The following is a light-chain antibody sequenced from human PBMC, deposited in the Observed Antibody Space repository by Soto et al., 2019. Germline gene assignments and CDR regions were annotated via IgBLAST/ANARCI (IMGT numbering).Light chain of an antibody. V-gene: IGKV3D-15*01. CDR3: QQYNNWRT. Sequence: EVVLTQSPGTLSLSPGERATLSCRASQSFTNTYLAWYQQKPGQAPRLLIYGASSRATGISDRFSGSASGTEFNLTISSLQSEDFGVYYCQQYNNWRTFGQGTKVDIK. CDR1: QSFTNTY. J-gene: IGKJ1*01. CDR2: GAS.